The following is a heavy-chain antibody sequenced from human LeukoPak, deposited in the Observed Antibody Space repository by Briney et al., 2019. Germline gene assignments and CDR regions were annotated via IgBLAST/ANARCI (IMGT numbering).Heavy chain of an antibody. J-gene: IGHJ4*02. CDR1: GFTFSSYS. CDR3: ARDMVRGVITDY. D-gene: IGHD3-10*01. V-gene: IGHV3-21*01. Sequence: GSPRLSCAASGFTFSSYSMNWVRQAPGKGLEWVSSISSSSSYIYYADSGKGRFTISRDNAKNSLYLQMSSLRAEDTAVYYCARDMVRGVITDYWGQGTLVTVSS. CDR2: ISSSSSYI.